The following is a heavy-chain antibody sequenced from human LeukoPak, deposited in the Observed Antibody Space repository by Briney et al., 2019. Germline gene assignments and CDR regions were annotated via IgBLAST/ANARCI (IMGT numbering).Heavy chain of an antibody. J-gene: IGHJ6*02. CDR3: ARAPGSGYYYYYYYYGMDV. CDR1: GFTFSDYS. D-gene: IGHD3-22*01. V-gene: IGHV3-21*04. Sequence: GGSLRLSCAAPGFTFSDYSMNWVRQTPGQGLEWVSSISSRSTYAYYADSVRGRFTISRDNAKNSLYLQMNSLRAEDTAVYYCARAPGSGYYYYYYYYGMDVWGQGTTVTVSS. CDR2: ISSRSTYA.